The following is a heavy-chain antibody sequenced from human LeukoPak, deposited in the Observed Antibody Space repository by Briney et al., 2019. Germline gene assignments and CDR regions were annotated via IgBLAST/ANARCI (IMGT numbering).Heavy chain of an antibody. CDR3: ARAGIVGVSWNWFDP. CDR2: IRYDGSNK. D-gene: IGHD1-26*01. V-gene: IGHV3-30*02. CDR1: GFTFSSYG. J-gene: IGHJ5*02. Sequence: GGSLRLSCAASGFTFSSYGMHWVRQAPGKGLEWVAFIRYDGSNKYYADSVKGRFTISRDNSKNTLYLQMNSLRAGDTAVYYCARAGIVGVSWNWFDPWGQGTLVTVS.